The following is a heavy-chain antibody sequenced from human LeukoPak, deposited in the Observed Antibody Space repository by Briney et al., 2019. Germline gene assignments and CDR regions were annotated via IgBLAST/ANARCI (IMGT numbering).Heavy chain of an antibody. V-gene: IGHV1-8*02. CDR3: AKRYGSYYRAFDI. Sequence: GASVKVSCKASGYTFTSYGISWVRQAPGQGLEWMGWMNPNSGNTGYAQKLQGRVTMTRNTSISTAYMELSSLRSEDTAVYYCAKRYGSYYRAFDIWGQGTMVTVSS. CDR1: GYTFTSYG. J-gene: IGHJ3*02. CDR2: MNPNSGNT. D-gene: IGHD1-26*01.